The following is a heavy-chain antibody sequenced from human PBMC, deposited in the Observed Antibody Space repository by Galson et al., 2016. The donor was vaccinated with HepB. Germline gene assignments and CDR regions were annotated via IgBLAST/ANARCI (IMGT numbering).Heavy chain of an antibody. J-gene: IGHJ6*04. CDR2: ISRSGDST. CDR1: GFTFRNYG. CDR3: VQGSTAPAV. V-gene: IGHV3-23*01. Sequence: SLRLSCAASGFTFRNYGMTWVRQAPGEGLEVVSGISRSGDSTDYADSVKGRFTISRDNSKNTLSLQMNSLTADDTAIYYCVQGSTAPAVWGKGTTVTVSS. D-gene: IGHD2-2*01.